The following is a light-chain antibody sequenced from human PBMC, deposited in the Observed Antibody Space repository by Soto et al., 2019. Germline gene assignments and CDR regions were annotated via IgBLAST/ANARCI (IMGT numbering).Light chain of an antibody. V-gene: IGKV1-5*03. Sequence: DIQMTQSPSTLSASVGDGVTITCRASQSIGSWLAWYQQKPGKAPKLLISKATNLQSGVPSRFSGSGSGIDFSLTISSLQPVDSATYYCQQYNDFQYTFGQGTKLEI. J-gene: IGKJ2*01. CDR3: QQYNDFQYT. CDR2: KAT. CDR1: QSIGSW.